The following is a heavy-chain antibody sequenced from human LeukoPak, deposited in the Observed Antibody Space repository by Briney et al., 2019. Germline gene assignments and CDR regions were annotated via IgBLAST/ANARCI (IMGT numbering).Heavy chain of an antibody. CDR3: ARQPGKYGSGSYPYYYYGMDV. V-gene: IGHV4-30-4*01. J-gene: IGHJ6*02. Sequence: SETLSLTCTVSGGSISSGDYYWSWIRQPPGKGLEWIGYIHYSGSTYYNPSLKSRVTISVDTSKNQFSLKLSSVTAADTAVYYCARQPGKYGSGSYPYYYYGMDVWGQGTTVTVSS. D-gene: IGHD3-10*01. CDR1: GGSISSGDYY. CDR2: IHYSGST.